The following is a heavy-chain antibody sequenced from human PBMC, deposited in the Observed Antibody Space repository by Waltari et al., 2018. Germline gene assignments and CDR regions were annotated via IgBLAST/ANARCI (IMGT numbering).Heavy chain of an antibody. V-gene: IGHV3-21*01. Sequence: EVQLVESGGGLVKPGGSLRLSCAASGFTFRNFSMNGVRQAPGKGLEWVSSISSRSTYIDYTDSVKGRFTISRDNAKNSLYLQMNSLRAEDTAVYYCARDGSYWGQGTLVTVSS. J-gene: IGHJ4*02. CDR1: GFTFRNFS. CDR2: ISSRSTYI. CDR3: ARDGSY.